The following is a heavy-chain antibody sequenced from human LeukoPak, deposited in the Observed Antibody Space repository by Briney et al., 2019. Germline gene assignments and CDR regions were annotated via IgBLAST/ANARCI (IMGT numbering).Heavy chain of an antibody. J-gene: IGHJ4*02. CDR3: ARVGYRDLYYFDY. CDR2: IYYSGIT. D-gene: IGHD4-17*01. Sequence: PPETLSLTSTVSRGSTSSGGYYCSWIRQHPRKGLGWIGYIYYSGITYYNPSLKSRVTMSVDTSKNQFSLKLSSVTAADTAVYYCARVGYRDLYYFDYWGQGTLVTVSS. CDR1: RGSTSSGGYY. V-gene: IGHV4-31*03.